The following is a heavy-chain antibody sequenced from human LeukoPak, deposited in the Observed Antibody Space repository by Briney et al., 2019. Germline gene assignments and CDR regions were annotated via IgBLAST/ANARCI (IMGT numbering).Heavy chain of an antibody. D-gene: IGHD2-21*01. V-gene: IGHV4-30-4*01. CDR1: GGSISSGDYY. Sequence: SETLSLTCTVSGGSISSGDYYWSWIRQPPGKGLEWIGYIYYSGSTYYSPSLKSRVTISVDTSKNQFSLKLSSVTAADTAVYYCARGIDSAHGVDVWGQGTTVTVSS. CDR3: ARGIDSAHGVDV. J-gene: IGHJ6*02. CDR2: IYYSGST.